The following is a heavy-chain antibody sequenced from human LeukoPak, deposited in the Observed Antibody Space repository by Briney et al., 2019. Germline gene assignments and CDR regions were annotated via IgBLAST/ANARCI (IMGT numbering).Heavy chain of an antibody. CDR1: GVSIRSAGYS. CDR3: ARDGATGVFEY. J-gene: IGHJ4*02. V-gene: IGHV4-31*11. CDR2: VYYSGST. D-gene: IGHD4/OR15-4a*01. Sequence: SQTLSLTCAVSGVSIRSAGYSYYWIRQHPGKGLEWIGHVYYSGSTSYNPSLKSRVAMSIDPSKNQFSLNLTSVTAADTAVYFCARDGATGVFEYWGQGILVAVSS.